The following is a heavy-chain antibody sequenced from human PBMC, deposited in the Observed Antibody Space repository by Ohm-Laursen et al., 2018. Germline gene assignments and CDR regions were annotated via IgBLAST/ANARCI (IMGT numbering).Heavy chain of an antibody. D-gene: IGHD3-22*01. CDR1: GYTFTSYY. CDR3: ARGGRYYDSSVYYP. V-gene: IGHV1-46*01. Sequence: ASVKVSCKVSGYTFTSYYMHWVRQAPGQGLEWMGIINPSGGSPTYAQKFQGRLTMTRDTSTSRVYMELSSLRSEDSAVYYCARGGRYYDSSVYYPLGQGTLVTVSS. CDR2: INPSGGSP. J-gene: IGHJ5*02.